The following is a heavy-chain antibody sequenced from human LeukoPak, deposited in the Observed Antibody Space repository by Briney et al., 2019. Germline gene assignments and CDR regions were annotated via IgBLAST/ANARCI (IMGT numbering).Heavy chain of an antibody. CDR3: AKGYSSSAGPLDY. D-gene: IGHD6-6*01. J-gene: IGHJ4*02. V-gene: IGHV3-30*02. Sequence: GGSLRLSCAASGFTFTSYAMHWVRQAPGKGLEWVAFVRHDESNKYYTDSVKGRFTISRDNSKNTLYLQLNSLRSDDTAVYYCAKGYSSSAGPLDYWGQGTQVTVSS. CDR1: GFTFTSYA. CDR2: VRHDESNK.